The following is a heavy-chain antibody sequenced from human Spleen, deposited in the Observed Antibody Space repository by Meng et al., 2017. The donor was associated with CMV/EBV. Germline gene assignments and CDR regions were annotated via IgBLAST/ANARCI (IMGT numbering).Heavy chain of an antibody. CDR2: INPKSGGT. Sequence: ASVKVSCKASGYPFTGYRLHWVRQAPGQGLEWMGWINPKSGGTNYAQKFQRSVTLTRDTSIGTAYLELSSLRSDDTAVYYCARDPRDHYDFWSGYYVDYWGQGTLVTVSS. D-gene: IGHD3-3*01. V-gene: IGHV1-2*02. CDR1: GYPFTGYR. J-gene: IGHJ4*02. CDR3: ARDPRDHYDFWSGYYVDY.